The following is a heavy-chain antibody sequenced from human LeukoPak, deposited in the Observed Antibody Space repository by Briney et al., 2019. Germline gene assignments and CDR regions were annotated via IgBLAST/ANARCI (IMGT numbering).Heavy chain of an antibody. CDR1: GYTFTSYY. J-gene: IGHJ4*02. CDR3: ARDFSSGWHPFDY. V-gene: IGHV1-2*02. CDR2: INPNSGGT. D-gene: IGHD6-19*01. Sequence: ASVKVSCKASGYTFTSYYMHWVRQAPGQGLEWMGWINPNSGGTNYAQKFQGRVTMTRDTSISTAYMELSRLRSDDTAVYYCARDFSSGWHPFDYWGQGTLVTVSS.